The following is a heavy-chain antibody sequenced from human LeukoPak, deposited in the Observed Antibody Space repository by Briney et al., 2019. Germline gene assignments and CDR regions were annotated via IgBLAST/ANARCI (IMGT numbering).Heavy chain of an antibody. Sequence: GGSLRLSCAASGFTFSKYWMLWVRQAPGKGLESVSRINTDGTVTTYADSVKGRFTVSRNNADNTMFLQMNSVRDEDTAVYYCATKQWLAPPPDSWGQGTPVTVSS. CDR3: ATKQWLAPPPDS. CDR2: INTDGTVT. J-gene: IGHJ4*02. D-gene: IGHD6-19*01. V-gene: IGHV3-74*01. CDR1: GFTFSKYW.